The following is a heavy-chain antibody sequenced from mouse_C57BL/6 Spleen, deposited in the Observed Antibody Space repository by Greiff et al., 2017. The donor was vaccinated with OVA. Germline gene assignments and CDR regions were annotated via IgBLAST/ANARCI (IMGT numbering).Heavy chain of an antibody. CDR2: ISDGGSYT. Sequence: EVQRVESGGGLVKPGGSLKLSCAASGFTFSSYAMSWVRQTPEKRLEWVATISDGGSYTYYPDNVKGRFTISRDNAKNNLYLQMSHLKSEDTAMYYCARDGDWEFAYWGQGTLVTVSA. CDR1: GFTFSSYA. J-gene: IGHJ3*01. D-gene: IGHD4-1*01. CDR3: ARDGDWEFAY. V-gene: IGHV5-4*01.